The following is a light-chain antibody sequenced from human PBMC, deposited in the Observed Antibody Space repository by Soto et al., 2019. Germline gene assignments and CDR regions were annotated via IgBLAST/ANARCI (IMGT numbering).Light chain of an antibody. CDR3: GSYTSTDTPFV. Sequence: SVLAQPSSVSGSPGQSITISCTGTSTDVGGYNYVSWYQHHPGKGPKLIIYEVSNRPSGVSDRFSGSKSGNKASLIIPNLEAEDESDYYCGSYTSTDTPFVFGTGTKVTVL. CDR1: STDVGGYNY. J-gene: IGLJ1*01. V-gene: IGLV2-14*01. CDR2: EVS.